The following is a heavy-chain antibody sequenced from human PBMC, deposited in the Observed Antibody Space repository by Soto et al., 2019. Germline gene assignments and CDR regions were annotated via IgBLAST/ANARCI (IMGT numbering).Heavy chain of an antibody. Sequence: PSETLSLTCIVSGGSVNTYYWSWIRQPPGGGLEWIGYIYYSGSTYYNPSLKSRVTMSVDTSKNHLSLNLSSVTAADTAVYYCARGVFWNGYPVYFDCWGQGTLVTVSS. D-gene: IGHD3-3*01. CDR3: ARGVFWNGYPVYFDC. V-gene: IGHV4-59*02. J-gene: IGHJ4*02. CDR1: GGSVNTYY. CDR2: IYYSGST.